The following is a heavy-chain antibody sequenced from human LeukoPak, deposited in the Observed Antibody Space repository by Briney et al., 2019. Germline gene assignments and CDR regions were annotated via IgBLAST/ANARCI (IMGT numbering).Heavy chain of an antibody. J-gene: IGHJ4*02. CDR3: ARDLWGYSYGYDY. CDR2: ISYDGSNK. D-gene: IGHD5-18*01. V-gene: IGHV3-30*04. Sequence: GGSLRLSCAASGFTFSSYAMHWVRQAPGKGLEWVAVISYDGSNKYYADSVKGRFTISRDNSKNTLYLQMNSLRAEDTAVYYCARDLWGYSYGYDYWGQGTLVTVS. CDR1: GFTFSSYA.